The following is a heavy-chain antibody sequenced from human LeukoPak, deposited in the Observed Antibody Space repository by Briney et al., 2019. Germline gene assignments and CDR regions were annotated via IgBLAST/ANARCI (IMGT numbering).Heavy chain of an antibody. CDR1: GGSISSGSYY. CDR3: AREVVPAAMTYYYYYYMDV. CDR2: IYTSGST. Sequence: SETLSLTCTVSGGSISSGSYYWSWIRQPAGKGLEWIGRIYTSGSTSYNPSLKSRVTISVDTSKNQFSPKLSSVTAADTAVYYCAREVVPAAMTYYYYYYMDVWGKGTTVTVSS. V-gene: IGHV4-61*02. J-gene: IGHJ6*03. D-gene: IGHD2-2*01.